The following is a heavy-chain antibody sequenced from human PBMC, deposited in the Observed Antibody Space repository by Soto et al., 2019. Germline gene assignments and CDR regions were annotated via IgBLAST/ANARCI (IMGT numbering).Heavy chain of an antibody. CDR2: ISYDGSNK. D-gene: IGHD3-3*01. Sequence: QVQLVESGGGVVQPGRSLRLSCAASGFTFSSYAMHWVRQAPGKGLEWVAVISYDGSNKYYADSVKGRFTISRDNSKNTLYLQMNSLRAEDTAVYYCARDFSQNTYYDFWSGYRTAYGMDVWGQGTTVTVSS. CDR3: ARDFSQNTYYDFWSGYRTAYGMDV. CDR1: GFTFSSYA. J-gene: IGHJ6*02. V-gene: IGHV3-30-3*01.